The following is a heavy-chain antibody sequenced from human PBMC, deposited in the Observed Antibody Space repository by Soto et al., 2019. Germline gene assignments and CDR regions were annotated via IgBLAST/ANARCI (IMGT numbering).Heavy chain of an antibody. Sequence: VQLVQSGAEVKKPGSSVKVSCKASGGTFSSYAISWVRQAPGQGLEWMGGIIPIFGTANYAQKFQGRVTNTADESTSTAYMDLSSLRSEDTAVYYCATDGDCTNGVCPAYYFDYWGQGTLVTVSS. CDR2: IIPIFGTA. J-gene: IGHJ4*02. V-gene: IGHV1-69*12. CDR3: ATDGDCTNGVCPAYYFDY. D-gene: IGHD2-8*01. CDR1: GGTFSSYA.